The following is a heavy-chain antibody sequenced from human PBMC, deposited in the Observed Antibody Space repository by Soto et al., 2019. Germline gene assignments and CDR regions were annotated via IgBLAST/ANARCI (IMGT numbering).Heavy chain of an antibody. D-gene: IGHD1-20*01. V-gene: IGHV3-9*01. Sequence: EVQLVESGGGLVQPGRSLRLSCAASGFTFDDYAMHWVRQAPGKGLEWVSGISWNSGSIGYADSVKGRFTISRDNAKNSLYLQMNSLRAEDTALHYCAKGKYNWNDGKYFDYWGQGTLVTVSS. J-gene: IGHJ4*02. CDR2: ISWNSGSI. CDR3: AKGKYNWNDGKYFDY. CDR1: GFTFDDYA.